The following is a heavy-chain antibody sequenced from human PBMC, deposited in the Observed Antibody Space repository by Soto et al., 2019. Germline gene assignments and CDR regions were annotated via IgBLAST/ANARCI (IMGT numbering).Heavy chain of an antibody. CDR1: GYTFTGYY. CDR3: ARDAAIGMNDY. J-gene: IGHJ4*02. Sequence: ASVKVSCKASGYTFTGYYMHWVRQAPGQGIEWMGWINPNSGGTNYAQKLQGRVTMTTGTSTSTAYMELRSLRSDDTAVYYCARDAAIGMNDYWGQGTLVTVSS. D-gene: IGHD1-20*01. CDR2: INPNSGGT. V-gene: IGHV1-2*02.